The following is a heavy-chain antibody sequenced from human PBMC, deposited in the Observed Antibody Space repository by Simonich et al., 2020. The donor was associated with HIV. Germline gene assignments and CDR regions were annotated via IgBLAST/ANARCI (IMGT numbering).Heavy chain of an antibody. Sequence: QVQLQQWGAGLLKPSETLSLTCAVYGGSFSGYYWSWIHQPPGKGLGWIGETNHSGSTNYNPSLKSRVTISVDTSKNQFSLKLSSVTAADTAVYYCARRHPTTVTTPYFDYWGQGTLVTVSS. D-gene: IGHD4-17*01. CDR3: ARRHPTTVTTPYFDY. CDR1: GGSFSGYY. V-gene: IGHV4-34*01. CDR2: TNHSGST. J-gene: IGHJ4*02.